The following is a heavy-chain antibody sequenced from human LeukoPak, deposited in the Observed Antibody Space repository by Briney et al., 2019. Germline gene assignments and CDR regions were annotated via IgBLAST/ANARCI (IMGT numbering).Heavy chain of an antibody. J-gene: IGHJ6*03. CDR2: ISSSSSYI. CDR1: GFSFSSYS. D-gene: IGHD3-3*01. V-gene: IGHV3-21*01. Sequence: GGSLRLSCAASGFSFSSYSMNWVRQAPGKGLEWVSSISSSSSYIYYAESVKGRFTISRDNAKNTLYLQMNSLRAEDTAVYYCARDYDRYYMDVWGKGTTVTVSS. CDR3: ARDYDRYYMDV.